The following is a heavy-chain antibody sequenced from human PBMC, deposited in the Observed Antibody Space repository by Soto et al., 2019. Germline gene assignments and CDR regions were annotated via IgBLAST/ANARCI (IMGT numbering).Heavy chain of an antibody. D-gene: IGHD3-3*01. Sequence: PGGSLRLSCAASGFTFSSYAMSWVRQAPGKGLEWVSAISGSGGSTYYADSVKGRFTISRDNSKSTLYLQMNSLRAEDTAVYYCARVSGTITIFGVLIPTHWYFDLWGRGTLVTVSS. CDR3: ARVSGTITIFGVLIPTHWYFDL. CDR2: ISGSGGST. V-gene: IGHV3-23*01. J-gene: IGHJ2*01. CDR1: GFTFSSYA.